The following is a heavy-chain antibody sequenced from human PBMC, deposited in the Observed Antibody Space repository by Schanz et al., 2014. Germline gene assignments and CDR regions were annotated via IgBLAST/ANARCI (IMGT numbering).Heavy chain of an antibody. CDR3: ARDGGRDGYNLAFDV. CDR2: ISGGLGTDT. Sequence: EVQLVESGGDLVQPGGSLRLSCVGSGFTFTNYWMHWVRQSPGKGLVWVSGISGGLGTDTFYADSVKGRFIISRDSSKNTLFLQMNSLRAEDTAVYFCARDGGRDGYNLAFDVWGQGTLVTVSS. D-gene: IGHD5-12*01. CDR1: GFTFTNYW. V-gene: IGHV3-74*01. J-gene: IGHJ3*01.